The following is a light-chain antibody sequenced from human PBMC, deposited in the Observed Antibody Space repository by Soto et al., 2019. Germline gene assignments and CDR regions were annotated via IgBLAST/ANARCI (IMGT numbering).Light chain of an antibody. CDR1: SSNIGSNH. CDR2: DNS. J-gene: IGLJ3*02. V-gene: IGLV1-47*02. Sequence: QSVPTQPPSASGTPGQRVTISCSGSSSNIGSNHVHWYQHLPGTAPKLPISDNSQRPSGVPDRFSCSRSGTSASLANSGLRSEDEADYYCTAWDDRLRGWMFGGGTKVTVL. CDR3: TAWDDRLRGWM.